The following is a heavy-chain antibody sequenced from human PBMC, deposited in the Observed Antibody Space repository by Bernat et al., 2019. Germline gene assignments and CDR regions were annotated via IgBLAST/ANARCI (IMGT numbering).Heavy chain of an antibody. Sequence: QVQLVESGGGVVQPGRSLRLSCAASGFTFSTYGMHWVRQAPGKGLEWVAVIWSDGSNKYYADSVKGRFTISRDNSNNPLYLQMNSLRAEDTAVYYCARDQASNWFDPWGQGTLVTVSS. J-gene: IGHJ5*02. CDR3: ARDQASNWFDP. CDR1: GFTFSTYG. V-gene: IGHV3-33*01. CDR2: IWSDGSNK.